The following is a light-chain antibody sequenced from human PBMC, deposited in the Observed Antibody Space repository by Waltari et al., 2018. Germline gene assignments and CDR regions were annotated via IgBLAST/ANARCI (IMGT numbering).Light chain of an antibody. V-gene: IGLV1-40*01. CDR1: GSTIGAGYD. Sequence: QSVLTQPPSVSGAPGQTVIISCTGSGSTIGAGYDVHWYQHLPGTAPKLLTYANNNRPSGVPDRFSGSKSGTSASLAITGLQAEDEADYYCQSYDSSLSVLFGGGTTLTVL. CDR3: QSYDSSLSVL. CDR2: ANN. J-gene: IGLJ2*01.